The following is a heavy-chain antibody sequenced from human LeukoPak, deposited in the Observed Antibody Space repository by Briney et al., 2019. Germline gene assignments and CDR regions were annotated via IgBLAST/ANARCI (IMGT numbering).Heavy chain of an antibody. Sequence: GGSLRLSCAASGFTFSDYYMSWIRQAPGKGLEWVSYISSSGSTIYYADSVKGRFTISRDNAKNSLYLQMNSLRAEDTAVYYCARDLSSSSWLIPHTHSNWFDPWGQGTLVTVSS. CDR2: ISSSGSTI. CDR1: GFTFSDYY. CDR3: ARDLSSSSWLIPHTHSNWFDP. D-gene: IGHD6-13*01. J-gene: IGHJ5*02. V-gene: IGHV3-11*01.